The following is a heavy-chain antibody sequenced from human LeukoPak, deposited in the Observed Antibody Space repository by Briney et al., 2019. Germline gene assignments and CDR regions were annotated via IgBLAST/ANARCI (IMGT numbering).Heavy chain of an antibody. D-gene: IGHD6-19*01. V-gene: IGHV1-2*06. CDR2: INPNSGGT. J-gene: IGHJ3*02. CDR3: ARGFSSGRFGFDI. Sequence: SXXVSCKASGYTFRDYFMFWVRQAPGQGLEWMGRINPNSGGTKYAQKFQGRVTMTRDTSISTAYMELSGLRSDDAAVFYCARGFSSGRFGFDIWGPGTVVAVSS. CDR1: GYTFRDYF.